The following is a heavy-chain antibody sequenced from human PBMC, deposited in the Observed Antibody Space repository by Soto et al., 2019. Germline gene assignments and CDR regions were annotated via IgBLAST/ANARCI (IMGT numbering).Heavy chain of an antibody. CDR2: IIPIFGTA. CDR3: ARDSSVRDYDILTGYFNRGYYFDY. V-gene: IGHV1-69*13. CDR1: GGTFSSYA. Sequence: SVKVSCKASGGTFSSYAISWVRQAPGQGLEWMGGIIPIFGTANYAQKFQGRVTITADESTSTAYMELSSLRSEDTALYYCARDSSVRDYDILTGYFNRGYYFDYWGQGTLVTVSS. J-gene: IGHJ4*02. D-gene: IGHD3-9*01.